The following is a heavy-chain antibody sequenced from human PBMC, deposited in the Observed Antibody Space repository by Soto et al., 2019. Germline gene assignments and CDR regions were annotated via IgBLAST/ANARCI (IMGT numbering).Heavy chain of an antibody. V-gene: IGHV3-43*01. D-gene: IGHD2-21*01. Sequence: GGSLRLSCAASGFTFDDYTMHWVRQAPGKGLEWVSLISWDGGSTYYADSVKGRFTISRDNSKNSLYLQMNSLRAEDTAVYYCAREGGIYYMDVWGKGTTVTVSS. CDR1: GFTFDDYT. CDR3: AREGGIYYMDV. J-gene: IGHJ6*03. CDR2: ISWDGGST.